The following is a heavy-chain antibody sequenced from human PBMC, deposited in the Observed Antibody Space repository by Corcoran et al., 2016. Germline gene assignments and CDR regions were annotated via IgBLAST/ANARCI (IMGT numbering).Heavy chain of an antibody. D-gene: IGHD6-19*01. CDR1: GFSLTTSGMR. J-gene: IGHJ3*02. CDR2: IDWDDNK. CDR3: ARAPKYTSGWPAAFDI. Sequence: QVTLKESGPALVKPTQTLTLTCTFSGFSLTTSGMRVSWIRQPPGKALEWLARIDWDDNKFYSTSLKTRLTITKDNSKNQVVLTMTNMDPVDTATYYCARAPKYTSGWPAAFDIWGQGAMVTVSS. V-gene: IGHV2-70*04.